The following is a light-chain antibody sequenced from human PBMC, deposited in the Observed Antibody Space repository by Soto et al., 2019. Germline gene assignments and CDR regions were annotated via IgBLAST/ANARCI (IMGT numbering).Light chain of an antibody. CDR2: GAS. J-gene: IGKJ3*01. V-gene: IGKV3-15*01. Sequence: EIVMTQSPATLSVSPGERATLSCRASQSVSSNLAWYQQKPGQAPRLLIYGASTRATGIPAMFSGSGSGTEFTLTISSLQSEDFAVYYCQQYNNWPPFTFGPGNKVDIK. CDR3: QQYNNWPPFT. CDR1: QSVSSN.